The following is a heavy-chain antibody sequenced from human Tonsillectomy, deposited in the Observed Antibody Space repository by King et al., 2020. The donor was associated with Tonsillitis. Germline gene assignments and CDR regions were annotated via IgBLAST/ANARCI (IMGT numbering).Heavy chain of an antibody. CDR3: ARALYCSGGSCYYFDY. V-gene: IGHV1-2*02. CDR1: GYTFTDYY. CDR2: INPNTGGT. D-gene: IGHD2-15*01. Sequence: QLVQSGAEVKKPGASVKVSCKASGYTFTDYYVHWVRQAPGQGLEWMGWINPNTGGTNYAQKFQGRVTMTRDTSINTAYMELSSLRSDDTAVYYCARALYCSGGSCYYFDYWGQGTLVPVSS. J-gene: IGHJ4*02.